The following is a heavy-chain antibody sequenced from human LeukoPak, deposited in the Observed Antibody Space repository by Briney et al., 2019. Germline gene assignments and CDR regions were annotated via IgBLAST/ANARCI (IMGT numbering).Heavy chain of an antibody. CDR2: IKSDGSST. Sequence: GGALRLSCAASGFTFSSYWMHWVRQAPGKGLVWVSCIKSDGSSTTYADSVKGRFTISRDNAKNTLHLQMNSLRAEDTAVYYCARDSSSWYYDYWGQGTLVTVSS. V-gene: IGHV3-74*03. CDR1: GFTFSSYW. J-gene: IGHJ4*02. D-gene: IGHD6-13*01. CDR3: ARDSSSWYYDY.